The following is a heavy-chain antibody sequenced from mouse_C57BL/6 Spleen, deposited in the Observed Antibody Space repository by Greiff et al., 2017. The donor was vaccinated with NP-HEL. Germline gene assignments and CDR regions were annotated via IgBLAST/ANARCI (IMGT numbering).Heavy chain of an antibody. V-gene: IGHV1-22*01. CDR3: ARTYNYGSSLDY. Sequence: VQLQQSGPELVKPGASVKMSCKASGYTFTDYNMHWVKQSHGKSLEWIGYINPNNGGTSYNQKFKGKATLTVNKSSSTAYMELRSLTSEDSAVYYCARTYNYGSSLDYWGQGTTLTVSS. D-gene: IGHD1-1*01. CDR2: INPNNGGT. CDR1: GYTFTDYN. J-gene: IGHJ2*01.